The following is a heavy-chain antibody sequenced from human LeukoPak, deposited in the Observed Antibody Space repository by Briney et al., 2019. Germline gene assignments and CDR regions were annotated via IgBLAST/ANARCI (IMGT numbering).Heavy chain of an antibody. J-gene: IGHJ4*02. CDR2: IYYSGST. D-gene: IGHD3-10*01. CDR1: GGSISSYY. CDR3: ATTNMVRGGTLED. V-gene: IGHV4-59*01. Sequence: PSETLSLTCTVSGGSISSYYWSWIRQPPGKGLEWIGYIYYSGSTNYNPSLKSRVTISVDTSKNQFSLKLSSVTAADTAVYYCATTNMVRGGTLEDWGKGTLVTVSS.